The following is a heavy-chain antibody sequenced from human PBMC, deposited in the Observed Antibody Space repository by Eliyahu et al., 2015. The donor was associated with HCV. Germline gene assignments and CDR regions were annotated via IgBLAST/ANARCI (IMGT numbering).Heavy chain of an antibody. D-gene: IGHD1-7*01. CDR2: VYDRGNT. V-gene: IGHV4-59*01. CDR3: GRYDWNYGQVDY. CDR1: GASLNSYY. J-gene: IGHJ4*02. Sequence: VQLQESGPGLVKASEALSLTCTVSGASLNSYYWSWFRQPPGKGLEWIGFVYDRGNTKCNPSLKSRVTISVLTSMNQFSLNLTSVTAADTAVYYCGRYDWNYGQVDYWGQGALVTVSS.